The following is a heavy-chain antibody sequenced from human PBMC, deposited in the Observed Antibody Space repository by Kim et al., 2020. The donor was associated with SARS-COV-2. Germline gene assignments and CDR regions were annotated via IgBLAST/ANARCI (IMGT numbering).Heavy chain of an antibody. D-gene: IGHD3-10*01. Sequence: GPSFKGHVTISADKSISTAYLQWSGLKASDTAMYYCARLGSNHLGGMDVWGQGTTVTVSS. J-gene: IGHJ6*02. CDR3: ARLGSNHLGGMDV. V-gene: IGHV5-10-1*01.